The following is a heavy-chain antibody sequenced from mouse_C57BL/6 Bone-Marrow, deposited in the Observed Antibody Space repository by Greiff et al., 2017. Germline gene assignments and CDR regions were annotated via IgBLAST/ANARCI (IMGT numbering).Heavy chain of an antibody. Sequence: EVMLVESGGDLVKPGGSLKLSCAASGFTFSSYGMSWVRQTPDKRLEWVATISSGGSYTYYPDSVKGRFTISRDNAKNTLYLQMSSLKSEDTAMYYCARHRLYYGSSYWYFDVWGTGTTVTVSS. CDR1: GFTFSSYG. D-gene: IGHD1-1*01. CDR3: ARHRLYYGSSYWYFDV. J-gene: IGHJ1*03. CDR2: ISSGGSYT. V-gene: IGHV5-6*01.